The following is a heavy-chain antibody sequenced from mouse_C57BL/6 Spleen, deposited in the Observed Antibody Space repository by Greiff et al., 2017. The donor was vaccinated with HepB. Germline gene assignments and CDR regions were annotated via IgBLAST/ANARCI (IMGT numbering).Heavy chain of an antibody. CDR1: GYTFTDYE. V-gene: IGHV1-15*01. CDR3: TRDYYGRGAMDY. Sequence: VQLQQSGAELVRPGASVTLSCKASGYTFTDYEMHWVKQTPVHGLEWIGAIDPETGGTAYNQKFKGKAILTADKSSSTAYMELRSLTSEDSAVYYCTRDYYGRGAMDYWGQGTSVTVSS. D-gene: IGHD1-1*01. CDR2: IDPETGGT. J-gene: IGHJ4*01.